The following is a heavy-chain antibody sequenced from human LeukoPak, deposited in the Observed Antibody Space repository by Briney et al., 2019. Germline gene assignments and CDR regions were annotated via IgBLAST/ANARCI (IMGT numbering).Heavy chain of an antibody. V-gene: IGHV3-23*01. CDR1: GFTFSSHA. D-gene: IGHD6-13*01. CDR3: ARAGGEGSAAAGTADY. Sequence: GGSLRLSCAASGFTFSSHAMSWVRQAPGKGLEWVSSISGSGNSTYYADSVRGRFTISRDNSKNTVYLQMNSLRAEDTAVYYCARAGGEGSAAAGTADYWGQGTLVTVSS. J-gene: IGHJ4*02. CDR2: ISGSGNST.